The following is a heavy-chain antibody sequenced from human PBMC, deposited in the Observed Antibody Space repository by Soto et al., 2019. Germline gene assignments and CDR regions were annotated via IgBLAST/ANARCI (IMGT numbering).Heavy chain of an antibody. D-gene: IGHD1-20*01. CDR1: GYSFTSLD. CDR3: ARGVTAGVDY. Sequence: ASVKVSCKASGYSFTSLDINWVRQTTGQGLEWMGWMEPSSGKTGYAQRFQDRVTMTRDTSINTAYMELRSLTSDDTDFYYCARGVTAGVDYWGPGTLVTVSS. V-gene: IGHV1-8*01. J-gene: IGHJ4*02. CDR2: MEPSSGKT.